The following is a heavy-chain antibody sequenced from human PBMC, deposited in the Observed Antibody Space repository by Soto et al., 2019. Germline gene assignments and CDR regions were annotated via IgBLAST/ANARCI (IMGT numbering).Heavy chain of an antibody. CDR1: GFTFSSYA. Sequence: GGSLRLSCAASGFTFSSYAMHWVRQAPGKGLEWVAVISYDGSNKYYADSVKGRFTISRDNSKNTLYLQMNSLRAEDTAVYYCARGDYSNYGAHGYYFDYWGQGTLVTVSS. V-gene: IGHV3-30-3*01. J-gene: IGHJ4*02. CDR3: ARGDYSNYGAHGYYFDY. D-gene: IGHD4-4*01. CDR2: ISYDGSNK.